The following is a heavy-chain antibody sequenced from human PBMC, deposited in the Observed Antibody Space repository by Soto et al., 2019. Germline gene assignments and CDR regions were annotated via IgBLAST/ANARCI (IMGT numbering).Heavy chain of an antibody. Sequence: GSLRLSCAASGFTFSSYAMSWVRQAPGKGLEWVSAISGSGGSTYYADSVKGRFTISRDNSKNTLYLQMNSLRAEDTAVYYCATPRGWEPRPKPRNYYYYGMDVWGQGTTVTVSS. V-gene: IGHV3-23*01. CDR3: ATPRGWEPRPKPRNYYYYGMDV. J-gene: IGHJ6*02. CDR2: ISGSGGST. D-gene: IGHD1-26*01. CDR1: GFTFSSYA.